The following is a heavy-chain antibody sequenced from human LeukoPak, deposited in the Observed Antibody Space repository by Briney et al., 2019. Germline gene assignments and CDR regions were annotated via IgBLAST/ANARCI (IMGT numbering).Heavy chain of an antibody. CDR2: FYNSGRS. D-gene: IGHD5-18*01. V-gene: IGHV4-59*08. Sequence: PSETLSLTCTVSDDSISDYYRGWTRQPPGKGLEWIGYFYNSGRSTYNPSLKSRVTISADTSKNQSSLKLSSVTAADTAVYYCARGTQLWFLGYYFDYWGQGTLVTVSS. J-gene: IGHJ4*02. CDR3: ARGTQLWFLGYYFDY. CDR1: DDSISDYY.